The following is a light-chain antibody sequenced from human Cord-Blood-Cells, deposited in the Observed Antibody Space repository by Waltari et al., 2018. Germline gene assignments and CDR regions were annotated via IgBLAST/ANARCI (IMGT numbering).Light chain of an antibody. CDR3: QQYDNLPLT. J-gene: IGKJ4*01. Sequence: DIQMTQSPSSLSASVGHSVTITCQASQDISNYLNWYQQKPGKAPKLLLYDASNLETGVPSRFSGSGSGTDFTFTISSLQPEDIATYYCQQYDNLPLTFGGGTKVEIK. V-gene: IGKV1-33*01. CDR1: QDISNY. CDR2: DAS.